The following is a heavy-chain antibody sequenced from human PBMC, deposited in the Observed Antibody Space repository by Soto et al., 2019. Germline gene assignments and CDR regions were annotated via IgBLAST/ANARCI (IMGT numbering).Heavy chain of an antibody. J-gene: IGHJ3*02. CDR2: IYYSGST. CDR3: ARFTTGESTLQDAFDI. CDR1: GGSISSCY. V-gene: IGHV4-59*01. Sequence: SETLSLTCTVSGGSISSCYWSWIRQPPGKGLEWIGYIYYSGSTNYNPSPKSRVTISVDTSKNQFSLKLSSVTAADTAVYYCARFTTGESTLQDAFDIWGQGTTVTVSS. D-gene: IGHD3-16*01.